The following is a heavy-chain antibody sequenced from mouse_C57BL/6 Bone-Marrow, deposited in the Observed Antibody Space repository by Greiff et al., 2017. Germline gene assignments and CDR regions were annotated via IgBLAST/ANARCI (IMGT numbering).Heavy chain of an antibody. Sequence: QVQLQQPGAELVKPGASVKLSCKASGYTFTSYWMHWVKQRPGQGLEWIGMIHPNSGSTNYNEKFKSKATLTVDKSSSTAYMQLSSLTSEDSAVYYCAREGLRPYYFDYWGKGTTLTVSS. D-gene: IGHD2-4*01. CDR3: AREGLRPYYFDY. CDR1: GYTFTSYW. J-gene: IGHJ2*01. CDR2: IHPNSGST. V-gene: IGHV1-64*01.